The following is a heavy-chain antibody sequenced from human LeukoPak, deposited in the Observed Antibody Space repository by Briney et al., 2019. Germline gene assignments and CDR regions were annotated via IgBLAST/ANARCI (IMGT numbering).Heavy chain of an antibody. J-gene: IGHJ4*02. CDR2: IWYDGSNK. CDR3: AGSLGVAGTIDY. Sequence: PGGSLRLSCAASGFTFSSYGMHWVRQAPGKGLEWVAVIWYDGSNKYYADPVKGRFTISRDNSKNTLYLQMNSLRAEDTAVYYCAGSLGVAGTIDYWGQGTLVTVSS. CDR1: GFTFSSYG. D-gene: IGHD6-19*01. V-gene: IGHV3-33*01.